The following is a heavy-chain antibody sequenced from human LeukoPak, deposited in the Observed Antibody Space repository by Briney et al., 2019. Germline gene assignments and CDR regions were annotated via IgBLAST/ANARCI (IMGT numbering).Heavy chain of an antibody. J-gene: IGHJ4*02. Sequence: GGSLRLSCAVSGFIFSSSAMSWVRQAPGKGLEWVSAISGGGDDTSYADSARGRFTISRDNAKNSLYLQMNSLRAEDTAVYYCARGSTYYDSSGQVPFDYWGQGTLVTVSS. CDR1: GFIFSSSA. CDR3: ARGSTYYDSSGQVPFDY. D-gene: IGHD3-22*01. V-gene: IGHV3-23*01. CDR2: ISGGGDDT.